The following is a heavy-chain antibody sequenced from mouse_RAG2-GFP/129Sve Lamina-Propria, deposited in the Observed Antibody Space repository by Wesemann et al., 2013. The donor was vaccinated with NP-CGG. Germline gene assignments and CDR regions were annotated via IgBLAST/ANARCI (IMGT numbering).Heavy chain of an antibody. CDR2: IYPGSGNT. CDR3: ARLDYYGSSLDY. D-gene: IGHD1-1*01. J-gene: IGHJ2*01. Sequence: GAELVRPGASVKLSCKASGYTFTDYYINWVKQRPGQGLEWIARIYPGSGNTYYNEKFKGKATLTAEKSSSTAYMQLSSLTSEDSAVYFCARLDYYGSSLDYWGQGTTLTVSS. V-gene: IGHV1-76*01. CDR1: GYTFTDYY.